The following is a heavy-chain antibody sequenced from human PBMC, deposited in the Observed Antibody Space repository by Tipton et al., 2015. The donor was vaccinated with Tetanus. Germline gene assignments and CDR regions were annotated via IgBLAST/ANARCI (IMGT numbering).Heavy chain of an antibody. J-gene: IGHJ6*02. V-gene: IGHV1-69*01. CDR1: GGTFSNYA. CDR3: ARKWDIVAVSAANYYGLDV. Sequence: SGAEVKVSCKASGGTFSNYAISWVRQAPGQGLEWMGGIIPIFGTAKYAQKFQGRVTITADESTSTAYMELSSLRSEDTAVYYCARKWDIVAVSAANYYGLDVWGQGTTVTVSS. D-gene: IGHD2-2*01. CDR2: IIPIFGTA.